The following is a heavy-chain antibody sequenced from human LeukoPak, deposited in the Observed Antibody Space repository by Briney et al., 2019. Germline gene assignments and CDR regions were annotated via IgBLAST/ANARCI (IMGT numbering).Heavy chain of an antibody. Sequence: PGGTLRLSCAASGFTFSSYGMSWVRQAPGKGLEWVSAISGSGGSTYYADSVKGRFTISRDNSKNTLYLQMNSLRAEDTAVYYCWYYYGSGSYSTDLDYWGQGTLVTVSS. D-gene: IGHD3-10*01. CDR1: GFTFSSYG. CDR2: ISGSGGST. J-gene: IGHJ4*02. V-gene: IGHV3-23*01. CDR3: WYYYGSGSYSTDLDY.